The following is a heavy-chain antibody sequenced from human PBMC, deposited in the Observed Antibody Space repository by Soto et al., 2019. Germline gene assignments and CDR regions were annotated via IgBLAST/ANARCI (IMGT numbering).Heavy chain of an antibody. CDR3: NTYDYIRGSDRYRWAY. CDR1: GITLSNSW. Sequence: DVQLVESGGALVKPGGSLRLSCAASGITLSNSWMSWVRQAPGGGLEWVARILCVSGGEGTDYAAPVGGRFSISRDDSKNTLHLEMNTLKTEDTGVYYCNTYDYIRGSDRYRWAYWGQGTPVTVSS. J-gene: IGHJ4*02. CDR2: ILCVSGGEGT. D-gene: IGHD3-16*02. V-gene: IGHV3-15*02.